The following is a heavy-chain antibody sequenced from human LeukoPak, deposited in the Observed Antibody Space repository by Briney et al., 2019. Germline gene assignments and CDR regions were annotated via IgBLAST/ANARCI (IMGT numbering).Heavy chain of an antibody. J-gene: IGHJ5*02. Sequence: PGGSLRLSCAASGFTVSSNYMSWVRQAPGKGLEWVATIKQDGSEKYYVDSVKGRFTISRDNAKNSLYLQMNSLRAEDTAVYYCAKGSVAGRQRAPPKEWFDPWGQGTLVTVSS. CDR3: AKGSVAGRQRAPPKEWFDP. CDR1: GFTVSSNY. CDR2: IKQDGSEK. D-gene: IGHD6-6*01. V-gene: IGHV3-7*01.